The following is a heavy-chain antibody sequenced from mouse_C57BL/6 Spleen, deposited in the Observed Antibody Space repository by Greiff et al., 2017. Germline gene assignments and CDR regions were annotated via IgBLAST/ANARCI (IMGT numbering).Heavy chain of an antibody. J-gene: IGHJ4*01. CDR1: GYTFTSYW. CDR2: IDPSDSYT. V-gene: IGHV1-69*01. Sequence: QVQLKQPGAELVMPGASVKLSCKASGYTFTSYWMHWVKQRPGQGLEWIGEIDPSDSYTNYNQKFKGKSTLTVDKSSSTAYMQLSSLTSEDSAVYYWARSRAMDYWGQGTSVTVSS. CDR3: ARSRAMDY.